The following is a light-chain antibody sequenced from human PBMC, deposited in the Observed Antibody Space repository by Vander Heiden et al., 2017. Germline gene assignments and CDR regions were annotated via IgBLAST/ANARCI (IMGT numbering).Light chain of an antibody. Sequence: DIQMTQSPSTLSAFVGDRVTITCRASQSISTWLAWYQQKPGKAPKVRIYQASSLQIGVPSRFSGSGSGTEFTLTISSLQPDDFATYYCQQYNVYSRTFGQGTKVEVK. CDR3: QQYNVYSRT. J-gene: IGKJ1*01. CDR2: QAS. V-gene: IGKV1-5*03. CDR1: QSISTW.